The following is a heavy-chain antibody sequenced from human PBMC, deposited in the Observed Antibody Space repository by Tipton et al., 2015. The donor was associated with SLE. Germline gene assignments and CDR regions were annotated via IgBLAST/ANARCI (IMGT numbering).Heavy chain of an antibody. CDR2: IYYSGST. CDR3: ARPEVGYDFWSAWGY. V-gene: IGHV4-39*01. J-gene: IGHJ4*02. Sequence: TLSLTCTVSGGSIGSSSYYWGWIRQPPGKGLEWIGSIYYSGSTYYNPSLKSRVTISVDTSKNQFSLKLSSVTAADTAVYYCARPEVGYDFWSAWGYWGQGTLVTVSS. CDR1: GGSIGSSSYY. D-gene: IGHD3-3*01.